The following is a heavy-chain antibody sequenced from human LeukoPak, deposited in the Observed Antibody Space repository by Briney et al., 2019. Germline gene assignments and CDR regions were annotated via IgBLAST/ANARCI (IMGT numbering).Heavy chain of an antibody. Sequence: SDTLSLTCAVYGGSFSGYYWSWIRQPPGKGLEWIGEINRSGSTNYNPSLKSRVTISVDTSKNQFSLKLSSVTAADTAVYYCARLAPDYYYGMDVWGQGTTVTVSS. CDR2: INRSGST. D-gene: IGHD1-14*01. CDR1: GGSFSGYY. CDR3: ARLAPDYYYGMDV. V-gene: IGHV4-34*01. J-gene: IGHJ6*02.